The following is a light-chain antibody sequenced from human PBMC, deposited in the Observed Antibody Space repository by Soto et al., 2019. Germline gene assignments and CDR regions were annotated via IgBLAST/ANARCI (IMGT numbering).Light chain of an antibody. Sequence: TVLTQSPGTLYFSPGERATLSCRASQSVDNNHVAWYQQKPGQAPRLLIYDASNRATGIPARFSGSGFGTDFTLTITSLEPEDFAVYYCQQRNSWPPITFGQGTRLEIK. CDR3: QQRNSWPPIT. J-gene: IGKJ5*01. CDR2: DAS. CDR1: QSVDNN. V-gene: IGKV3-11*01.